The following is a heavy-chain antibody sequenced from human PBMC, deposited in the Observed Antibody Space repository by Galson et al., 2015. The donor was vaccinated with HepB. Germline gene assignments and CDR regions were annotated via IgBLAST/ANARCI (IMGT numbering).Heavy chain of an antibody. Sequence: SLRLSCAASGFTFSSYSMNWVRQAPGKGLQWVSYISVSSSTIYYADSLKGRFTISRDNAKNSLYLQMNSLRDEDTAVYFCARGRYCTSTGCYGDFDYWGQGILVTVSS. CDR1: GFTFSSYS. J-gene: IGHJ4*02. CDR3: ARGRYCTSTGCYGDFDY. V-gene: IGHV3-48*02. D-gene: IGHD2-2*01. CDR2: ISVSSSTI.